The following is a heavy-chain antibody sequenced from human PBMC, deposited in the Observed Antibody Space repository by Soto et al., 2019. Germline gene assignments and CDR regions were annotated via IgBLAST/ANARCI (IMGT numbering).Heavy chain of an antibody. Sequence: GGSLRLSCTASGFTFGDYAMCWVRQAPGKGLQWVDFIRSRAYGGTTEYAASVKGRFTVSRDDSKTTAYVEMNSLKTEDTAVYHCAKGLRRLLRTQYYYGLDVWGRGTTVTVSS. D-gene: IGHD3-10*01. CDR1: GFTFGDYA. V-gene: IGHV3-49*04. CDR2: IRSRAYGGTT. CDR3: AKGLRRLLRTQYYYGLDV. J-gene: IGHJ6*02.